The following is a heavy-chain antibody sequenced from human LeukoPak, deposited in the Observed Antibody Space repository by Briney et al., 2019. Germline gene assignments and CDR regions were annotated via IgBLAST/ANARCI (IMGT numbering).Heavy chain of an antibody. Sequence: GRSLRLSCVASGFTFDDYAMHWVRQAPGKGLEWVSGISWNSGIIVYADSVKGRFTISRENAKKSLYLQMNSLRAEDTALYYCASRRGKYYDFWSGYYPFDYWGQGTLVTASS. J-gene: IGHJ4*02. CDR3: ASRRGKYYDFWSGYYPFDY. CDR1: GFTFDDYA. V-gene: IGHV3-9*01. CDR2: ISWNSGII. D-gene: IGHD3-3*01.